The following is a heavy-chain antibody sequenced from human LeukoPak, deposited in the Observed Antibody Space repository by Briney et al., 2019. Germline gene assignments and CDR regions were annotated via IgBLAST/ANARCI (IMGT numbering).Heavy chain of an antibody. J-gene: IGHJ3*02. CDR2: IGGDGGSI. V-gene: IGHV3-9*03. Sequence: GGSLRLSYAASGFTFDDYAMHWVRQAPGNGLEWVSGIGGDGGSIGYVDSVKGRFTISRDNAKNSLYLQMNSLRAEEMALYYCARGTYYYDSSGYLHAFDIWGQGTMVTVSS. CDR1: GFTFDDYA. D-gene: IGHD3-22*01. CDR3: ARGTYYYDSSGYLHAFDI.